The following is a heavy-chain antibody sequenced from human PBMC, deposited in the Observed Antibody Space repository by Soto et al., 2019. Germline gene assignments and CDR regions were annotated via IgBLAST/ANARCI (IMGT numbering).Heavy chain of an antibody. V-gene: IGHV4-30-2*01. CDR3: ARVPDY. D-gene: IGHD2-2*01. Sequence: QLQLQESGSGLVKPSQTLSLPCAVSVASLTVGGYSWGWFRRPPGKGLEWIGYMYHSGSTYYNPSLKSRVTISIDRSKNQFSLKLSSVTAADTAVYYCARVPDYWGQGILVTVSS. J-gene: IGHJ4*02. CDR2: MYHSGST. CDR1: VASLTVGGYS.